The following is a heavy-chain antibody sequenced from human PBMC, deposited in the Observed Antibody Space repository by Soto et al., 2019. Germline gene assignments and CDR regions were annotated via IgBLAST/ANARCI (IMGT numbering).Heavy chain of an antibody. D-gene: IGHD1-1*01. CDR1: GFTFSNYG. CDR3: ARDDDFPDNGLDY. CDR2: IVKDGSLQ. Sequence: QVQLVESGGGVVQPGRSLRLSCAASGFTFSNYGMHWVRQAPGKGLEWVAVIVKDGSLQHYGDSVKGRFTISRDNSKNMLFLLMESLRAEDTAVYYCARDDDFPDNGLDYWGQGILVTVSS. J-gene: IGHJ4*02. V-gene: IGHV3-33*01.